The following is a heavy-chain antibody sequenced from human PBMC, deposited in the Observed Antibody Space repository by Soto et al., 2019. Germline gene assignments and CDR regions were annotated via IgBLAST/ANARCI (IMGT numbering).Heavy chain of an antibody. J-gene: IGHJ4*02. CDR3: ARYGDYCDY. CDR1: GFTFSSYG. CDR2: ISYDGSNK. V-gene: IGHV3-30*03. D-gene: IGHD4-17*01. Sequence: QVQLVESGGGVVQPGRSLRLSCAASGFTFSSYGMHWVRQAPGKGLEWVAVISYDGSNKYYADSVKGRFTISRDNSKNTLYLQMNSLRADDTAVYYCARYGDYCDYWRQGTLLTVSS.